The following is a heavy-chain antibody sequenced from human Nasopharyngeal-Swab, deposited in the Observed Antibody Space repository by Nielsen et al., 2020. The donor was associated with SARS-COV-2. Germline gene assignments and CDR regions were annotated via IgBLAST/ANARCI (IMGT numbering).Heavy chain of an antibody. J-gene: IGHJ4*02. D-gene: IGHD4-23*01. CDR1: GYTFTSYD. CDR3: ARAVVLGKFDY. CDR2: MNPNSGNT. V-gene: IGHV1-8*01. Sequence: ASVTVSCKASGYTFTSYDINWVRQATGQGLEWMGWMNPNSGNTGYAQKFQGRVTMTRNTSISTAYMELSCLRSEDTAVYYCARAVVLGKFDYWGQGTLVTVSS.